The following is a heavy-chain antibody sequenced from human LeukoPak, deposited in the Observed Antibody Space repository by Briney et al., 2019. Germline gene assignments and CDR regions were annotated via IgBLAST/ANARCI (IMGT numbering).Heavy chain of an antibody. J-gene: IGHJ4*02. CDR1: GFTFSSYA. CDR3: AKQPRVGATLMRFDY. Sequence: GGSLRLSCAASGFTFSSYAISWVRQAPGKGLEWVSAISGSGGSTYYADSVKGRFTISRDNSKNTLYLQMNSLRAEDTAVYYCAKQPRVGATLMRFDYWGQGTLVTVSS. D-gene: IGHD1-26*01. V-gene: IGHV3-23*01. CDR2: ISGSGGST.